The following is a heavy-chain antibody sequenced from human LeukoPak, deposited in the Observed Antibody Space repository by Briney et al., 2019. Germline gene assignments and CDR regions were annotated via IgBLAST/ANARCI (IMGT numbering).Heavy chain of an antibody. CDR1: GFSFSSYW. CDR2: INSDGSST. V-gene: IGHV3-74*01. CDR3: ARAVRAHPPADF. Sequence: GGSLRLSCAASGFSFSSYWMHWVRQAPGNGLEWVSRINSDGSSTTYADSVKGRSSISRDNAKNTLYLHMSSLRAEDTGVYYCARAVRAHPPADFWGQGTLVTVSS. J-gene: IGHJ4*02. D-gene: IGHD3-3*01.